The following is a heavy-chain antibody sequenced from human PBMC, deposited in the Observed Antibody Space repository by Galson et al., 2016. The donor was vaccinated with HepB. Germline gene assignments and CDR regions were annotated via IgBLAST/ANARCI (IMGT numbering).Heavy chain of an antibody. CDR2: INPSGDNT. J-gene: IGHJ4*02. CDR1: GYTFNTYN. Sequence: SVKVSCKASGYTFNTYNMHWVRQAPGQGLEWMGIINPSGDNTIYAQKFQDRIPMTRDTSTSTVYIELISLRSEDTAVSYCARELDHSFYFDYWGQGTLLTVSS. CDR3: ARELDHSFYFDY. V-gene: IGHV1-46*02. D-gene: IGHD1-14*01.